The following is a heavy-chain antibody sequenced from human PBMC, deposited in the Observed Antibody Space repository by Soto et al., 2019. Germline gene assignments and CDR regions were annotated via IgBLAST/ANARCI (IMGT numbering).Heavy chain of an antibody. CDR2: IWNDGSNE. V-gene: IGHV3-33*01. Sequence: AGWSLRLSCEASGFTFSTYGMHWVRQAPGKGLEWVAIIWNDGSNEYYADSVKGRFTISRDNSKNTLYLQLRNLRAEDSAVYFCARDQTDSGGYSDSWGQGTMVTVYS. J-gene: IGHJ4*02. CDR1: GFTFSTYG. D-gene: IGHD3-22*01. CDR3: ARDQTDSGGYSDS.